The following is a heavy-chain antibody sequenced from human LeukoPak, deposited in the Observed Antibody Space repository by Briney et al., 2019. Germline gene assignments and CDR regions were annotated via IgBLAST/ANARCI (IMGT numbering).Heavy chain of an antibody. D-gene: IGHD5-24*01. CDR3: ARHGSNGYRDWFDP. CDR1: GASFSSSSHF. V-gene: IGHV4-39*01. Sequence: SETLSLTCTVSGASFSSSSHFWGWIRQSPGKGLEWIGSIYYTGDTYYNSPLKSRVTISIDTSKNQFSPKLSSVTAADTTVFYCARHGSNGYRDWFDPWGQGSLVTVSS. J-gene: IGHJ5*02. CDR2: IYYTGDT.